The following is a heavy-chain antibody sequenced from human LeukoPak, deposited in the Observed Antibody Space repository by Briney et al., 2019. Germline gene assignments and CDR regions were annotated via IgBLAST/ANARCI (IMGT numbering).Heavy chain of an antibody. V-gene: IGHV4-38-2*01. Sequence: SETLSLTCVVSGFSISRGYYWVWIRQPPGNGLEWIGNVYHFGDTYYNPSLKSRVTISLDTSKNHFSLKLTSVTAADTAVYYCATQPVTMSPPFYWRQGTLVTVSS. J-gene: IGHJ4*02. CDR3: ATQPVTMSPPFY. D-gene: IGHD4-17*01. CDR2: VYHFGDT. CDR1: GFSISRGYY.